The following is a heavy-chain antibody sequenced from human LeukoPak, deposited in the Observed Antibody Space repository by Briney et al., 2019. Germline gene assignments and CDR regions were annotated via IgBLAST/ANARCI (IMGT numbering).Heavy chain of an antibody. J-gene: IGHJ4*02. Sequence: ASVKVSCKASGYTFTSYGISWVRQAPGQGLEWMGWISTYNGNTNYAQKLQGRVTMTTDTSTSTAYMELRSLRSDDTAVYYCARDQGGYCSSTSCYHFDYWGQGALVTVSS. V-gene: IGHV1-18*01. CDR2: ISTYNGNT. CDR1: GYTFTSYG. CDR3: ARDQGGYCSSTSCYHFDY. D-gene: IGHD2-2*01.